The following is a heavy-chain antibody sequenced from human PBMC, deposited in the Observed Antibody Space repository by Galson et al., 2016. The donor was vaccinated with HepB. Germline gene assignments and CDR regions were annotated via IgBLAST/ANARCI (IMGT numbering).Heavy chain of an antibody. Sequence: SETLSLTCAVYGGSFSGSYWSWIRQSPGKGLEWIGEVYPGGSPNYSPSLKSRVTISVATSMSQLSLKLRSVTAADTAVYYCAGQPEWYSNNNWFDPWGQATLFTVSA. CDR3: AGQPEWYSNNNWFDP. J-gene: IGHJ5*02. CDR2: VYPGGSP. D-gene: IGHD4-11*01. V-gene: IGHV4-34*01. CDR1: GGSFSGSY.